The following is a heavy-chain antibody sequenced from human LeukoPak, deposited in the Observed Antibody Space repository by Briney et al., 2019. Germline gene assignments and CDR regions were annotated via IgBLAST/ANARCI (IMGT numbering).Heavy chain of an antibody. Sequence: GGSLRLSCAASGFTFSTYSMDWVRQAPGKGLEWVSSISSGGSYIYYADSAKGRFTISRDSAKNSLCLQMNSLRAEDTAVYYCARDRGVVDNFDYWGQGTLVTVSS. V-gene: IGHV3-21*04. D-gene: IGHD3-10*01. CDR1: GFTFSTYS. J-gene: IGHJ4*02. CDR3: ARDRGVVDNFDY. CDR2: ISSGGSYI.